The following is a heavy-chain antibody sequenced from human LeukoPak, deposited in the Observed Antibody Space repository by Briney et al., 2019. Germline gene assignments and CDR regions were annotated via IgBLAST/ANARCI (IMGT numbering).Heavy chain of an antibody. Sequence: GGSLRLSCAASGFTFSSYAMSWVRQAPGQGLEWVSSISGNGRSTLYADSVKGRFTISRDDSKNTLYCQMTSSRDNSKNTLYLQMSSLRAEGTAVYYCAKDSAGYSYGFDSWGQGTLVTVSS. J-gene: IGHJ4*02. D-gene: IGHD5-18*01. CDR1: GFTFSSYA. CDR2: ISGNGRST. V-gene: IGHV3-23*01. CDR3: QMSSLRAEGTAVYYCAKDSAGYSYGFDS.